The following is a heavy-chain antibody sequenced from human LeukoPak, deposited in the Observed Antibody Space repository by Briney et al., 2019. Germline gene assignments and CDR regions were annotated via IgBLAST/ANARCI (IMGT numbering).Heavy chain of an antibody. D-gene: IGHD6-13*01. V-gene: IGHV3-64D*06. Sequence: GGSLRLSCSASGFTFSSFAMHWVRQAPGKGVEYISAITTNGGSTYYVDSVRGRFTISRDNSKNTVYLQLSSLRAEDTAVYYCVKVAAAGIGAFDIWGQGTMVTVSS. CDR3: VKVAAAGIGAFDI. CDR1: GFTFSSFA. CDR2: ITTNGGST. J-gene: IGHJ3*02.